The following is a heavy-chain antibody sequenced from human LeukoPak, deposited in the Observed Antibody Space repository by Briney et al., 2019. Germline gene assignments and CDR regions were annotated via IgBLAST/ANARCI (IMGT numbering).Heavy chain of an antibody. CDR2: MNPNSGNT. CDR3: AREPIVGATTSFDY. CDR1: GYTFTSYD. J-gene: IGHJ4*02. D-gene: IGHD1-26*01. V-gene: IGHV1-8*01. Sequence: GASVKVSCKASGYTFTSYDINWVRQATGQGLEWMGWMNPNSGNTGYAQKFQGRVTMTRNTSISTAYMELSRLRSDDTAVYYCAREPIVGATTSFDYWGQGTLVTVSS.